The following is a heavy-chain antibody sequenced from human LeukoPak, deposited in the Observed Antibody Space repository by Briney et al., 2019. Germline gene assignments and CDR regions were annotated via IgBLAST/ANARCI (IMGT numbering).Heavy chain of an antibody. CDR2: IYTSGST. CDR1: GGSISSGSYY. J-gene: IGHJ4*02. V-gene: IGHV4-61*02. Sequence: SQTLSLTCTVSGGSISSGSYYWSWIRQPAGKGLEWIGRIYTSGSTNYNPSLKSRVTISVDTSKNQFSPKLSSVTAADTAVYYCARERMVYVDYWGQGTLVTVSS. CDR3: ARERMVYVDY. D-gene: IGHD2-8*01.